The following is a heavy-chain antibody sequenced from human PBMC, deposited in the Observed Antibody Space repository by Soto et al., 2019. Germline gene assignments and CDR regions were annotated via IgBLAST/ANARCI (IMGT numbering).Heavy chain of an antibody. CDR2: IYYSGST. CDR1: GGSISSGGYY. J-gene: IGHJ4*02. Sequence: QVQLQESGPGLVKPSQTLSLTCTVSGGSISSGGYYWTWIRQHPGKGLECIGYIYYSGSTNYNPSLKSRVTISVDTSKNQFSLPLTSVTAADTGVYFCASGKTQGGYSFGTGVDFWGQGTLVTVSS. CDR3: ASGKTQGGYSFGTGVDF. D-gene: IGHD5-18*01. V-gene: IGHV4-31*03.